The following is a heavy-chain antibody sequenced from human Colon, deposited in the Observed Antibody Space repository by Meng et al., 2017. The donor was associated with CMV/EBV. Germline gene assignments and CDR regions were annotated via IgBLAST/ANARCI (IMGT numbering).Heavy chain of an antibody. D-gene: IGHD3-3*01. Sequence: KASGYSFTDYYIHGVRQAPGQGLEWMGWINPTNGATNYEQKFQDRVTMTRDTSITTAYMELSRLRFDDTAVYYCARGFDFWRGSDFDSWGQGTLVTVSS. CDR2: INPTNGAT. V-gene: IGHV1-2*02. CDR1: GYSFTDYY. CDR3: ARGFDFWRGSDFDS. J-gene: IGHJ4*02.